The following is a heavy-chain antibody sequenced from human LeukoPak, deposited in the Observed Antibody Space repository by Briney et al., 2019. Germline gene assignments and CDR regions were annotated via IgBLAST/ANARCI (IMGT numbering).Heavy chain of an antibody. CDR3: ANLARPLDF. J-gene: IGHJ4*02. Sequence: GGSLRLSCVASGFTFSTYGMHWVRQAPGKGLEWVAFIRYDGSNEYLDSVKGRFTISRDNSKNTLYLQMNSLKPEDTAVYYCANLARPLDFWGQGALVTVSS. D-gene: IGHD6-6*01. V-gene: IGHV3-30*02. CDR2: IRYDGSNE. CDR1: GFTFSTYG.